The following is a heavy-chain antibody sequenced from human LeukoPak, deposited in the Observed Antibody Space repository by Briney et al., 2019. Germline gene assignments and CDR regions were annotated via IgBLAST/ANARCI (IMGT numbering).Heavy chain of an antibody. V-gene: IGHV3-21*01. CDR1: GFTLSSYS. J-gene: IGHJ6*03. CDR2: ISSSSSYI. Sequence: GGSLRLSCAASGFTLSSYSMNWVRQAPGKGLVWVSSISSSSSYIYYADSVKGRFTITRDNAKNSLYLQMNSLRAEDTAVYYCARDGSGTYYDFWSGYHHYYYYMDVWGKGTTVTVSS. CDR3: ARDGSGTYYDFWSGYHHYYYYMDV. D-gene: IGHD3-3*01.